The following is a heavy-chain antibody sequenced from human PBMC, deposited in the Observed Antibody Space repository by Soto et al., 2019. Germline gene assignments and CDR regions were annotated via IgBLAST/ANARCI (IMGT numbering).Heavy chain of an antibody. Sequence: PSETLSLTCAVYGGSFSGYYWSWIRQPPGKGLEWIGEINHSGSTNYNPSLKSRVTISVDTSKNQFSLKLSSVTAADTAVYYCARGPYNFGVLRDYYYYYGMDVWGQGTTVTVS. D-gene: IGHD3-3*01. CDR3: ARGPYNFGVLRDYYYYYGMDV. CDR1: GGSFSGYY. CDR2: INHSGST. J-gene: IGHJ6*02. V-gene: IGHV4-34*01.